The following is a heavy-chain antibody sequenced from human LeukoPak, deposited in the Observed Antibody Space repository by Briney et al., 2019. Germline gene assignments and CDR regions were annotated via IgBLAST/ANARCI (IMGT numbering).Heavy chain of an antibody. D-gene: IGHD5-24*01. CDR3: ANSRDGYNLHDY. J-gene: IGHJ4*02. CDR1: GFTFDDYA. Sequence: PGGSLRLSCAASGFTFDDYAMHWARQAPGKGLEWVSLISGDGGRTHYAVSVKGRFTISRDNSKNSLYLQMNSLRPEDTALYYCANSRDGYNLHDYWGQGTLVTVSS. V-gene: IGHV3-43*02. CDR2: ISGDGGRT.